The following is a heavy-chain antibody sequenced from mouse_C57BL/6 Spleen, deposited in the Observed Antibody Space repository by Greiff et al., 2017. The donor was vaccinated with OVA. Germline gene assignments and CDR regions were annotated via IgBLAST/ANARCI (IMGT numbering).Heavy chain of an antibody. J-gene: IGHJ4*01. CDR2: INPSNGGT. CDR1: GYTFTSYW. Sequence: VQLQQSGTELVKPGASVKLSCKASGYTFTSYWMHWVKQRPGQGLEWIGNINPSNGGTNYNEKFKSKATLTVDKSSSTAYMQLSSLTSEDSAVYYCARSNYGNYYAMDYWGQGTSVTVSS. D-gene: IGHD2-1*01. CDR3: ARSNYGNYYAMDY. V-gene: IGHV1-53*01.